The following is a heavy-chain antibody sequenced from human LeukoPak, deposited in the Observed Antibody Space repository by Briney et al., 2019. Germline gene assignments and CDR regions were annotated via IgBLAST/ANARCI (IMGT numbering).Heavy chain of an antibody. CDR3: ARSRFEYSSSSNAFDI. V-gene: IGHV1-8*03. CDR1: GYTFNNYD. Sequence: ASVKVSCKASGYTFNNYDINWVRQAPGQGLEWMGWMNPNSGNTGYAQKFQGRVTITMDTSRSTAYMELSSLRSEDTAVYYCARSRFEYSSSSNAFDIWGQGTMVTVSS. CDR2: MNPNSGNT. J-gene: IGHJ3*02. D-gene: IGHD6-6*01.